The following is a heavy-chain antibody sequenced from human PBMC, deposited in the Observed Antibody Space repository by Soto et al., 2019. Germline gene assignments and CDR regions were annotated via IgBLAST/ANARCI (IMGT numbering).Heavy chain of an antibody. CDR1: GFTFSSYW. CDR2: IKQDGSEK. CDR3: ARDVGTYYDFWSGYGGWFDP. D-gene: IGHD3-3*01. Sequence: GGSLRLSCAASGFTFSSYWMSWVRQAPGKGLEWVANIKQDGSEKYYVDSVKGRFTISRDNAKDSLYLQMNSLRAEDTAVYYCARDVGTYYDFWSGYGGWFDPWGQGTLVTVSS. V-gene: IGHV3-7*03. J-gene: IGHJ5*02.